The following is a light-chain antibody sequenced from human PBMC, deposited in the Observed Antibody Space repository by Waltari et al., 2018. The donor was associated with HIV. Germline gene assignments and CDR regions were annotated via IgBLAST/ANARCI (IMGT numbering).Light chain of an antibody. CDR3: SSYTSSNTWV. J-gene: IGLJ3*02. Sequence: QSALTQPPSVSGSPGQSVTISCTGTSSDVGYYNRVSWYQQPPGTAPKLVIFEVSNLPSGVPVRFSGSKSDNTASLTISGLQAEDEADYYCSSYTSSNTWVFGGGTKLTVL. V-gene: IGLV2-18*02. CDR1: SSDVGYYNR. CDR2: EVS.